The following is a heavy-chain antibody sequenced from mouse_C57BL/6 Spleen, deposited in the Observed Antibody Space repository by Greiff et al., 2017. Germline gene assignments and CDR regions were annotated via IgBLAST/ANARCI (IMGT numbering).Heavy chain of an antibody. D-gene: IGHD2-2*01. J-gene: IGHJ2*01. V-gene: IGHV1-15*01. CDR2: IDPETGGT. Sequence: QVQLQQSGAELVRPGASVTLSCKASGYTFTDYEMHWVKQTPVHGLVWLGAIDPETGGTAYNQKFKGKAILTADKSSSTAYREPRSVTSEDSAVYFCTRGVKVDDWGKGTTLTVSS. CDR1: GYTFTDYE. CDR3: TRGVKVDD.